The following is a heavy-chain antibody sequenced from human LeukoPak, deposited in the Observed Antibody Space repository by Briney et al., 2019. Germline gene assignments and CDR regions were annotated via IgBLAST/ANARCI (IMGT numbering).Heavy chain of an antibody. V-gene: IGHV5-51*01. CDR3: ASAIDSSGYYFDY. CDR1: GYSFTSYW. J-gene: IGHJ4*02. D-gene: IGHD3-22*01. CDR2: IYPGDSDT. Sequence: GESLKISCKGSGYSFTSYWIGWVRQMPGKGLEWMGIIYPGDSDTRYSPSFQGQVTISADKSISTAYLQWSGLKASDTAMYYCASAIDSSGYYFDYWGQGTLVTVSS.